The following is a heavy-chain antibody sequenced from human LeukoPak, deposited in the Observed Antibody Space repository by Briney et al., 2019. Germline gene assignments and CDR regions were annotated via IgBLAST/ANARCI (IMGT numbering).Heavy chain of an antibody. CDR2: ISWNSGSI. Sequence: GGSLRLSCAASGFTFDDYAMHWVRQAPGKGLEWVSGISWNSGSIGYADSVKGRFTISRDNSKNTLYLQMNSLRAEDTAVYYCTKAQPIVVVPAAIDYWGQGTLVTVSS. CDR1: GFTFDDYA. V-gene: IGHV3-9*01. J-gene: IGHJ4*02. CDR3: TKAQPIVVVPAAIDY. D-gene: IGHD2-2*02.